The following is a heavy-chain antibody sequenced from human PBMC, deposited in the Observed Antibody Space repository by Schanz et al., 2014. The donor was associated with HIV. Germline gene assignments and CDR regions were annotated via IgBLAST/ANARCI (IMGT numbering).Heavy chain of an antibody. D-gene: IGHD6-13*01. CDR2: INPNSGGT. CDR1: GYTFTGYY. J-gene: IGHJ6*02. Sequence: QVQLVQSGAEVKKPGASVKVSCKASGYTFTGYYMHWVRQAPGQGLEWMGWINPNSGGTNYAQKCQGRVTMTRDTSISTAYMELSRLRSDDTAVYYCASDLSVYSSSSSVWGQGTTVTVSS. V-gene: IGHV1-2*02. CDR3: ASDLSVYSSSSSV.